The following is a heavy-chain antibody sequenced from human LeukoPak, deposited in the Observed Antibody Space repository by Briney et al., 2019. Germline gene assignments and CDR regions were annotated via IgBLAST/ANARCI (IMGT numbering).Heavy chain of an antibody. D-gene: IGHD3-10*01. CDR3: ARDSGYGSGSFNWFDP. J-gene: IGHJ5*02. CDR1: GYTFTSYG. CDR2: ISAYNGNT. V-gene: IGHV1-18*01. Sequence: GASVKVSCKASGYTFTSYGISWVRQAPGQGFEWMGWISAYNGNTNYAQKLQGRVTMTTDTSTSTAYMELRSLRSDDTAVYYCARDSGYGSGSFNWFDPWGQGTLVTVSS.